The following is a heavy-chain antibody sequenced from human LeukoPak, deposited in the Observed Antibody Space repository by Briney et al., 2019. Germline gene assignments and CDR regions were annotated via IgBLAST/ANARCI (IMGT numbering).Heavy chain of an antibody. CDR2: IYTGGNT. Sequence: PGGSLRLSRAASGFTFTNYVMTWVRQAPGKGLEWLSIIYTGGNTVSAESVKGRFIISRDNSRNTVHLQMNSLRDDDTAVYYCARGQIDLLRNYFDSWGPGTLVAVSS. D-gene: IGHD3-22*01. J-gene: IGHJ4*02. CDR1: GFTFTNYV. V-gene: IGHV3-66*01. CDR3: ARGQIDLLRNYFDS.